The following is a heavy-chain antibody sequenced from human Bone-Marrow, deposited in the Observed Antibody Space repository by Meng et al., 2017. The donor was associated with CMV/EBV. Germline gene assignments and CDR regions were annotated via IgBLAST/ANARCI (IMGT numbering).Heavy chain of an antibody. CDR3: ARGGGEKKVLRFLEWLEGMDV. CDR1: GFTFSDYY. Sequence: LSLTCAASGFTFSDYYMSWIRQAPGKGLEWVSYISSSGSTIYYADSVKGRFTISRDNAKNSLYLQMNSLRAEDTAVYYCARGGGEKKVLRFLEWLEGMDVWGQGTTVTVSS. J-gene: IGHJ6*02. CDR2: ISSSGSTI. D-gene: IGHD3-3*01. V-gene: IGHV3-11*04.